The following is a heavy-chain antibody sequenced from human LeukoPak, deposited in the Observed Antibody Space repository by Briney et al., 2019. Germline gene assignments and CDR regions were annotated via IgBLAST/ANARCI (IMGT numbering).Heavy chain of an antibody. V-gene: IGHV1-2*06. CDR1: GYTFTGYY. CDR2: INPNSGGT. D-gene: IGHD2-15*01. Sequence: ASVKVSCKASGYTFTGYYMHWVQQAPGQGLEWMGRINPNSGGTNYAQKFQGRVTMSRDTSISTAYMELSRLRSDDTAVYYCARVRGFGCSGGSCYPANWFDPWGQGTLVTVSS. J-gene: IGHJ5*02. CDR3: ARVRGFGCSGGSCYPANWFDP.